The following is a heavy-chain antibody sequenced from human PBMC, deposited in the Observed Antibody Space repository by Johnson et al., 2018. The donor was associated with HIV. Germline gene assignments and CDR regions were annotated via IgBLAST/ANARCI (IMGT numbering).Heavy chain of an antibody. Sequence: VQLVESGGGLVQPGGSLRLSCVASGFTFSTYWMSWVRQAPGKGLEWVAIINQDGSKKYYVDSVKGRFTISRDNAKNSLYLHMNRLRAEDTAVYYCTTHGCGSGSYRALDAFDIWGQGTMVTVS. CDR3: TTHGCGSGSYRALDAFDI. J-gene: IGHJ3*02. V-gene: IGHV3-7*03. CDR1: GFTFSTYW. CDR2: INQDGSKK. D-gene: IGHD3-10*01.